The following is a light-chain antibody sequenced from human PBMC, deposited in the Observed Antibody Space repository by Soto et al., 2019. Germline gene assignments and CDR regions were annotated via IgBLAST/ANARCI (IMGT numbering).Light chain of an antibody. CDR2: GNS. J-gene: IGLJ1*01. CDR1: SSNIGAGYD. Sequence: QSVLTLPPSVSGAPGQRVTISCTGSSSNIGAGYDVRWYQQLPGTAPKLLIYGNSNRPSGVPDRFSGSKSGTSASLAITGLQAEDEADYYCQSYDSSLSAPYVFGTGTKVTVL. V-gene: IGLV1-40*01. CDR3: QSYDSSLSAPYV.